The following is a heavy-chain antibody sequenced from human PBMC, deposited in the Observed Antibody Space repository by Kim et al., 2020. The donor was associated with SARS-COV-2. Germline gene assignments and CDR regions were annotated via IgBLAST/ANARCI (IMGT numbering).Heavy chain of an antibody. J-gene: IGHJ2*01. CDR1: GFTFSSHA. CDR3: ARLSGMWVYWYFDL. Sequence: GGSLRLSCAASGFTFSSHAMSWVRQAPGKGLEWVSAISGSGDSTCYADSVKGRFTISRDNSKNTLYLQMNSLRVEDSAVYYCARLSGMWVYWYFDLWGRGTLVTVSS. CDR2: ISGSGDST. D-gene: IGHD1-26*01. V-gene: IGHV3-23*01.